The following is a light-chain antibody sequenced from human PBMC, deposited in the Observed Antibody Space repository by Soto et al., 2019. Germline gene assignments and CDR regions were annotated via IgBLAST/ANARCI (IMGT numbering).Light chain of an antibody. CDR1: QSLNSDY. CDR3: QQRSNWGIT. Sequence: EILMTQSPGTLSLTPGERATLSCRASQSLNSDYLGWYQQKPGQAPRLLIYGASSRATGIPDRFSGSGSGTDFTLTISSLQSEDSAVYYCQQRSNWGITFGQGTRLEIK. J-gene: IGKJ5*01. V-gene: IGKV3D-20*02. CDR2: GAS.